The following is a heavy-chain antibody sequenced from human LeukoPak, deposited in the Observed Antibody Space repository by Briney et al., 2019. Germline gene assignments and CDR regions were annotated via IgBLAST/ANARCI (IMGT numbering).Heavy chain of an antibody. V-gene: IGHV4-34*01. CDR2: INHSGST. CDR3: ARESTRKDIVVVPAAIGRGGLDY. CDR1: GGSFSGYY. J-gene: IGHJ4*02. Sequence: PSETLSLTCAVYGGSFSGYYWSWIRQPPGKGLEWIGEINHSGSTNYNPSLKSRVTISVDTSKNQFSLKLSSVTAADTAVYYCARESTRKDIVVVPAAIGRGGLDYWGQGTLVTVSS. D-gene: IGHD2-2*02.